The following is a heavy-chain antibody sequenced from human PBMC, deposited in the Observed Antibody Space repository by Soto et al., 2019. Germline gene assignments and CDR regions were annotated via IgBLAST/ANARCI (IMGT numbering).Heavy chain of an antibody. CDR2: ISAYNGNT. CDR1: GYTFTSYG. Sequence: ASVKVSCKASGYTFTSYGISWVRQAPGQGLEWMGWISAYNGNTNYAQKLQGRVTMTTDTSTSTTYMELRSLRSDDTAVYYCAFSFVRGDIDHDYYFYGFGVWGQGTRVTVSS. D-gene: IGHD3-10*02. J-gene: IGHJ3*01. V-gene: IGHV1-18*01. CDR3: AFSFVRGDIDHDYYFYGFGV.